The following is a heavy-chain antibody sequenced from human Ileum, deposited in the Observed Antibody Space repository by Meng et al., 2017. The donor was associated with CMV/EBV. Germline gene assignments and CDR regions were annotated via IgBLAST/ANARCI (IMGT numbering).Heavy chain of an antibody. V-gene: IGHV4-31*03. J-gene: IGHJ4*02. Sequence: TVSGVSISSAGSYWSWIRHHPGKGLEWIGYMYYSGSTYYNPSLKSRVTISLDTSKNEFSLKLSSVIAADTAVYYCARRVPGLHYFDYWGQGSLVTVSS. CDR1: GVSISSAGSY. CDR2: MYYSGST. CDR3: ARRVPGLHYFDY.